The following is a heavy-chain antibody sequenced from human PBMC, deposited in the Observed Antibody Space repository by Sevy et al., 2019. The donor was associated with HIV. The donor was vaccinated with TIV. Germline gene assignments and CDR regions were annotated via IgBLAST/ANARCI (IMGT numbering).Heavy chain of an antibody. CDR1: GFTFSSYW. J-gene: IGHJ6*02. Sequence: GGSLRLSCAASGFTFSSYWMSWVRQAPGKGLEWVANIKQDGSEKYYGDSVKGRFTISRDNAKNSLYLQMNSLRAEDTAVYYCARDSPVVPAAIVGRKYYYYGMDVWGQGTTVTVSS. CDR3: ARDSPVVPAAIVGRKYYYYGMDV. D-gene: IGHD2-2*01. V-gene: IGHV3-7*01. CDR2: IKQDGSEK.